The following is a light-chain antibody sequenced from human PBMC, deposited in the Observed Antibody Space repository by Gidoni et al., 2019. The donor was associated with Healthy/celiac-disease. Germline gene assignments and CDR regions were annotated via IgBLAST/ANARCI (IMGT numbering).Light chain of an antibody. Sequence: RVSSSYLTWYQQKPGQAPRLLIYGASSRDTGIPERFSGSGSGTDFTLTISRLEPEDFAVYYCQQYGSSPRTFGQGTKVEIK. V-gene: IGKV3-20*01. CDR3: QQYGSSPRT. J-gene: IGKJ1*01. CDR2: GAS. CDR1: RVSSSY.